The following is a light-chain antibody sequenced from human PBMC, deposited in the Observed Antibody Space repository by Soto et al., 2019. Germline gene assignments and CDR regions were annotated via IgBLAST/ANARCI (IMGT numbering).Light chain of an antibody. J-gene: IGKJ2*01. CDR3: QYYGSSPRDT. CDR2: GAS. Sequence: EIVLTQSPGTLSLSPGERATPSCRASQSFSSTYLAWYQQKPGQAPRLLIYGASTRATGIPDRFSGSGSGTDFTLTITRLEPEDFAVYYCQYYGSSPRDTFGQGTKLEIK. V-gene: IGKV3-20*01. CDR1: QSFSSTY.